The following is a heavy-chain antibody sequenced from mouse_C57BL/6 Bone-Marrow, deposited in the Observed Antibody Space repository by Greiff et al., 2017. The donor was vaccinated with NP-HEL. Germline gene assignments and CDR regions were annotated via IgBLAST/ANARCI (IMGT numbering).Heavy chain of an antibody. CDR1: GYTFTSYW. D-gene: IGHD2-1*01. Sequence: VQLQQSGAELVKPGASVKLSCKASGYTFTSYWMHWVKQRPGQGLEWIGMIHPNSGSTNYNEKFKSKATLTVDKSSSTAYMQLSSLTSEDSAVYYCARKGGYGNYAWFAYWGQGTLVTVSA. V-gene: IGHV1-64*01. CDR3: ARKGGYGNYAWFAY. CDR2: IHPNSGST. J-gene: IGHJ3*01.